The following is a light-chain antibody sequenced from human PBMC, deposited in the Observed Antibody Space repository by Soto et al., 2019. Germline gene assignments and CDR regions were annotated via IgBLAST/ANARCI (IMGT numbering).Light chain of an antibody. CDR1: QNVRNNY. V-gene: IGKV3-20*01. J-gene: IGKJ4*01. CDR3: QQVGGSPRLS. CDR2: VAS. Sequence: EVVLTQSPGTLSLSPGERATLSCRASQNVRNNYLSWYQHKPGQAPRLLIYVASSRATGVPDRFSGSGSGTDFTLTITRLEPEDSAVYYCQQVGGSPRLSFGGGTKVEI.